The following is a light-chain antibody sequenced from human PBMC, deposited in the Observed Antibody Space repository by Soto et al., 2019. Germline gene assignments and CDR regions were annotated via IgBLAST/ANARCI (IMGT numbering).Light chain of an antibody. V-gene: IGKV3-20*01. CDR1: QSVRSGH. CDR3: HQYGRSASSIT. CDR2: DAS. Sequence: ESVLTQSPGTLSLSPGDRATLSCRASQSVRSGHLAWYQQKPGQAPRLVIYDASTRATGIPDRFSGGGSGTDFTLTISRVEPEDFAVYYCHQYGRSASSITFGPWNKVAIK. J-gene: IGKJ3*01.